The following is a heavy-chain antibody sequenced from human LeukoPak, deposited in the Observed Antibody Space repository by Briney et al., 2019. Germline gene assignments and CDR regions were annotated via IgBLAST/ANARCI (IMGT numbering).Heavy chain of an antibody. CDR1: GFTFSSYW. CDR2: IKQDGSEE. CDR3: HLYGDYESYYYYYYMDV. J-gene: IGHJ6*03. D-gene: IGHD4-17*01. V-gene: IGHV3-7*01. Sequence: PGGSLRLSCAASGFTFSSYWMSWVRQAPGKGLEWVANIKQDGSEEYYVDSVKGRFTISRDNAKNSLYLQMNSLRAEDTAVYYCHLYGDYESYYYYYYMDVRGKGTTVTVSS.